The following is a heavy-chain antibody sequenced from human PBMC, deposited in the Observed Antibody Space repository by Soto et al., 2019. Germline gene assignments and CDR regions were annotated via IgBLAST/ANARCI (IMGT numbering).Heavy chain of an antibody. J-gene: IGHJ4*02. CDR3: ARSPEPGDYDTIAYYFDY. D-gene: IGHD4-17*01. CDR2: IYYSGST. V-gene: IGHV4-31*03. Sequence: PSETLSLTCTVSGGSISSGGYYWSWIRQHPGKGLEWIGYIYYSGSTYYNPSLKSRVTISVDTSKNQFSLKLSSVTAADTAVYYCARSPEPGDYDTIAYYFDYWGQGTLVTVSS. CDR1: GGSISSGGYY.